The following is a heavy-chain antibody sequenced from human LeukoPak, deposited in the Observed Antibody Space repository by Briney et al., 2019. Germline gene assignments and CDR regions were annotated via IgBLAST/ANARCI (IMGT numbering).Heavy chain of an antibody. CDR1: GGTFSSYA. Sequence: SVKVSCKASGGTFSSYAISWVRQAPGQGLEWMGGIIPIFGTANYAQKFQGRVTITTDESTSTAYMELSSLRSEDTAVYYCANAVGYSSGWYYWGQGTLVTVSS. V-gene: IGHV1-69*05. J-gene: IGHJ4*02. CDR3: ANAVGYSSGWYY. D-gene: IGHD6-19*01. CDR2: IIPIFGTA.